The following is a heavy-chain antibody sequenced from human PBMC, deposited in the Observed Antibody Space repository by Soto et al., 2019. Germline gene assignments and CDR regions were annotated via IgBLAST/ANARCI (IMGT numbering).Heavy chain of an antibody. V-gene: IGHV4-34*01. J-gene: IGHJ4*02. Sequence: QVQLQQWGAGLLKPSETLSLTCAVYGGFFSGYYWSWIRQPPGKGLEWIGEINHSGSTNYNTSLKSRDTISVHTSQNQFSLKLSSVTAADTAVYYCARGRRYSSGWYDYWGQGTLVTVSS. CDR3: ARGRRYSSGWYDY. CDR2: INHSGST. CDR1: GGFFSGYY. D-gene: IGHD6-19*01.